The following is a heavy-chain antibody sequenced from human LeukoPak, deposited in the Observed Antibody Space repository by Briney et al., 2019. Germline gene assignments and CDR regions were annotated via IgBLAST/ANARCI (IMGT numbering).Heavy chain of an antibody. Sequence: GGSLRLSCAASGFTFSSYAMSWVRQAPGKGLEWVSAISGSGGSTYYADSVKGRFTISRDNSKNTLYLQMNSLRAEDTAVYYCAKVKHSYYYDSSGLYYFDYWGQGTLVTVSS. J-gene: IGHJ4*02. D-gene: IGHD3-22*01. CDR3: AKVKHSYYYDSSGLYYFDY. CDR1: GFTFSSYA. V-gene: IGHV3-23*01. CDR2: ISGSGGST.